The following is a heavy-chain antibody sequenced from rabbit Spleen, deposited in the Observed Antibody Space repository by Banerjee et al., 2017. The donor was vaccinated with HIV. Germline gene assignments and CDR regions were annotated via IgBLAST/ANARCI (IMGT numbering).Heavy chain of an antibody. CDR2: VYGGSSGST. CDR3: ARDLAGVIGWNFGW. Sequence: QSLEESGGGLVKPGASLTLTCKASKFSFNSGYDMCWVRQAPGKGLEWIACVYGGSSGSTYSATWAKGRFTVSKTSSTTVTLQMTRLTAADTATYFCARDLAGVIGWNFGWWGPGTLVTVS. V-gene: IGHV1S40*01. CDR1: KFSFNSGYD. D-gene: IGHD4-1*01. J-gene: IGHJ6*01.